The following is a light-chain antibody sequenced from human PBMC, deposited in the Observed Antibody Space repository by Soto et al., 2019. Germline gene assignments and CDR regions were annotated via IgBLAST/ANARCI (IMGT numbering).Light chain of an antibody. CDR2: GVS. V-gene: IGKV3-15*01. Sequence: EIVMTQSPATLSVSPGERATLSCRASQRVSSNLAWYQQKPGQAPRLLIYGVSTRATGIPARFSGSGSGTEFTLTISSLQSEDSAVYYCQPYKNCLALTFGAGTKVDI. CDR1: QRVSSN. CDR3: QPYKNCLALT. J-gene: IGKJ4*01.